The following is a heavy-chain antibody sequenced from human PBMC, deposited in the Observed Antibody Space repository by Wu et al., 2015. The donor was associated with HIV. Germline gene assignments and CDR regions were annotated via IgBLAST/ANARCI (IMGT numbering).Heavy chain of an antibody. CDR2: MNPKSGNI. CDR3: ARDLFSTWGSRAFDI. D-gene: IGHD3-16*01. Sequence: QVQLVQSGAEVKRPGVSVKVSCKASGYTFKNYDINWVRQAAGQGLEWMAWMNPKSGNIGYAQKFQGRVTITTNTSINTAYMELSGLRSEDTAIYYCARDLFSTWGSRAFDIWGQGTMVTISS. J-gene: IGHJ3*02. CDR1: GYTFKNYD. V-gene: IGHV1-8*03.